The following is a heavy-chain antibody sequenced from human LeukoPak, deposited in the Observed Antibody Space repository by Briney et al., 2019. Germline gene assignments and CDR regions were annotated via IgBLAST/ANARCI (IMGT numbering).Heavy chain of an antibody. CDR3: ARAPINHDLLTGYYRLYYFDY. CDR2: IYTSGST. J-gene: IGHJ4*02. V-gene: IGHV4-61*02. CDR1: GASITSGSYY. Sequence: SETLSLTCTVSGASITSGSYYWSWIRQPAGKGLEWIGRIYTSGSTNYNPSLKSRVTISVDTSKNQFSLRLSSVTAADSAVYYCARAPINHDLLTGYYRLYYFDYWGQGTLVTVSS. D-gene: IGHD3-9*01.